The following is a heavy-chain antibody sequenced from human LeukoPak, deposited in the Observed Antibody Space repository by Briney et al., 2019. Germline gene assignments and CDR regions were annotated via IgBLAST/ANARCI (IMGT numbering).Heavy chain of an antibody. CDR1: GGSISSYY. D-gene: IGHD6-19*01. V-gene: IGHV4-59*01. CDR2: ISYIGST. CDR3: ASSKPGYSSGLVGY. Sequence: PSETLSLTCTVSGGSISSYYWSWIRQPPGKGLEWLGHISYIGSTNYNPSLKSRVTISVDTSKNQSSLELSSVTAADTAVYYCASSKPGYSSGLVGYWGQGTLVTVSS. J-gene: IGHJ4*02.